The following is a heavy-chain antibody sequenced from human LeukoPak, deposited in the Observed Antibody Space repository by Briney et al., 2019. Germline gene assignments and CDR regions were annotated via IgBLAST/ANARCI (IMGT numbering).Heavy chain of an antibody. CDR2: IYYSGST. V-gene: IGHV4-59*01. CDR3: ARVRLGNYYYDSSGYSPYDAFDI. CDR1: GGSISSYY. D-gene: IGHD3-22*01. J-gene: IGHJ3*02. Sequence: SETLSLTCTVSGGSISSYYWSWIRQPPGKGLEWIGYIYYSGSTNYNPSLKSRVTISVDTSKNQFSLKLSSVTAADTAVYYCARVRLGNYYYDSSGYSPYDAFDIWGQGTMVTVSS.